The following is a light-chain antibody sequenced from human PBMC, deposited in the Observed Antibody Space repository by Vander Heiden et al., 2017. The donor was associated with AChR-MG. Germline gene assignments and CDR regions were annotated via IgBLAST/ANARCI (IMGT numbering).Light chain of an antibody. Sequence: EIVMTQSPATLSASPGERATLSCRASQSISTMLAWYQQRPGQAPRLLIYTASTRATGIPARFSGTASGTEFTLTISSLQSEDFAIYYCQPYKYGPPEYTFDQGTKLEI. J-gene: IGKJ2*01. CDR3: QPYKYGPPEYT. CDR1: QSISTM. CDR2: TAS. V-gene: IGKV3-15*01.